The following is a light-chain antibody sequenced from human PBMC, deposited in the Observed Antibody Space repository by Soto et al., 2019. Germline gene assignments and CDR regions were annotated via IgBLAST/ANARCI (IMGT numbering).Light chain of an antibody. J-gene: IGKJ1*01. CDR3: QQYGYLGT. V-gene: IGKV3-11*01. Sequence: EIVVTPSPATLSLSTGHRATLSCRASQDVSRYLAWYQQKPGQSPRLLIYDASNRATGIPARFSGSGSGTDFTLTISSLEPEDFAVYYCQQYGYLGTFGQGTKVEIK. CDR2: DAS. CDR1: QDVSRY.